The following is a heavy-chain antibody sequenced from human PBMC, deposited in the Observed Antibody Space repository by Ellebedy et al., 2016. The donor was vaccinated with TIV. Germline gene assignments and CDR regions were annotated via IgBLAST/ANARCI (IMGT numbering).Heavy chain of an antibody. Sequence: PGGSLRLSCAASGFTFSNYAMSWVRQAPGKGLEWVPTLSSSDDNSYYADSVKGRFTISRDTSKNTLYLQMNSLRAEDTAIYYCAREATESGTAILGLWGRGTLVTVSS. D-gene: IGHD2-21*01. CDR2: LSSSDDNS. J-gene: IGHJ2*01. V-gene: IGHV3-23*01. CDR3: AREATESGTAILGL. CDR1: GFTFSNYA.